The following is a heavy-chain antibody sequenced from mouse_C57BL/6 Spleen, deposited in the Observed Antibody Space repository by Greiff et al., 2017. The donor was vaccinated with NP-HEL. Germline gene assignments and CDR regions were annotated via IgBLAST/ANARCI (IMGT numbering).Heavy chain of an antibody. V-gene: IGHV1-72*01. CDR2: IDPNSGGT. D-gene: IGHD2-3*01. CDR1: GYTFTSYW. Sequence: QVQLQQPGAELVKPGASVKLSCKASGYTFTSYWMHWVKQRPGRGLEWIGRIDPNSGGTKYNEKFKSKATLTVDKPSSTAYMQLSSLTSEDSAVYYCARRSDGYYVFFDYWGQGTTLTVSS. J-gene: IGHJ2*01. CDR3: ARRSDGYYVFFDY.